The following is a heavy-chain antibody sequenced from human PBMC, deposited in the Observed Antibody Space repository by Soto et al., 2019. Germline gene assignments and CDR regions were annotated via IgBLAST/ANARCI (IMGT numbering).Heavy chain of an antibody. J-gene: IGHJ4*02. Sequence: PGGSLRLSCAASGFTFSNHDMSWVRQAPGKWLEWVSGVSSSGSSTYYADSVKGRFTISRDNPKNTLYLQMSSLSADDTAVYYCARRDCGSGTNCEFGAPAFAYRGKGNLVTVSS. CDR2: VSSSGSST. V-gene: IGHV3-23*01. D-gene: IGHD2-21*01. CDR1: GFTFSNHD. CDR3: ARRDCGSGTNCEFGAPAFAY.